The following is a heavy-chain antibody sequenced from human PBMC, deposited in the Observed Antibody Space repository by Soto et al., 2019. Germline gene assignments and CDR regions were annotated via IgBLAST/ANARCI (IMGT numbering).Heavy chain of an antibody. CDR3: TKNSAYALDY. Sequence: QVQLQESGPGLVKPSGTLSLSCAVSGGSVSNNNWWSWVRQSPGNGLEWIGEIHHSGGTSYNPSLESRATLSVDKPKNELSLRLNYVTAADTAVYYCTKNSAYALDYWGMGILVTVSS. V-gene: IGHV4-4*02. CDR1: GGSVSNNNW. D-gene: IGHD5-12*01. CDR2: IHHSGGT. J-gene: IGHJ4*02.